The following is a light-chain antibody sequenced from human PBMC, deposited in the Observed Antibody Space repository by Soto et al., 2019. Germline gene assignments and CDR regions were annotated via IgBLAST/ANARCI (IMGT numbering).Light chain of an antibody. Sequence: EIVMTQSPATLSVSPGERATLSCRASQNVGRNVAWYQQRPGQAPRLLVHGTSTRAAAIPARFSGSVSGTEFTLTINSLQPDDFVIYYCQQYNNWPPPSTFGQGTKLEMK. CDR3: QQYNNWPPPST. CDR2: GTS. CDR1: QNVGRN. V-gene: IGKV3-15*01. J-gene: IGKJ2*01.